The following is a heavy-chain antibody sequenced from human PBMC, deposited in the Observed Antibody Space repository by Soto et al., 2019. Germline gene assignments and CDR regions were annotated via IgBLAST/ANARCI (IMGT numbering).Heavy chain of an antibody. CDR2: IIPILGIA. Sequence: ASVKVSCKASGGTFSSYTISWVRQAPGQGLEWMGRIIPILGIANYAQKFQGRVTITADKSTSTAYMELSSLRSEDTAVYYCARGLRPPGVFYYYMDVWGKGTTVTVSS. CDR1: GGTFSSYT. CDR3: ARGLRPPGVFYYYMDV. D-gene: IGHD5-12*01. J-gene: IGHJ6*03. V-gene: IGHV1-69*02.